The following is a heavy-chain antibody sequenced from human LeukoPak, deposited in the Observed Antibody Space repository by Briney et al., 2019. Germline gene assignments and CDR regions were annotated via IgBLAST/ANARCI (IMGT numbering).Heavy chain of an antibody. V-gene: IGHV1-69*01. CDR3: ARATHYCTNGVCS. Sequence: SVNVSCKASGGTFSSYAISWVRQAPGQGLEWMGGIIPIFGTANYAQKFQGRVTITADESTSTAYMELSSLRSEDTAVYYCARATHYCTNGVCSWGQGTLVTVSS. CDR1: GGTFSSYA. J-gene: IGHJ4*02. D-gene: IGHD2-8*01. CDR2: IIPIFGTA.